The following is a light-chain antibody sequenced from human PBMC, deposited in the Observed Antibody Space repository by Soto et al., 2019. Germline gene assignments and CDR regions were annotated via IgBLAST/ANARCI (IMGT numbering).Light chain of an antibody. CDR2: RNN. CDR3: AAWDDSLSGVV. V-gene: IGLV1-47*01. CDR1: SSNIGSNY. J-gene: IGLJ2*01. Sequence: QSVLTQPPSASGTPGQRVTISCSGSSSNIGSNYVFWYQHLPGTAPKLLIYRNNQRPSGVPDRFSGSKSGTSASLAICGLRSEDETDYYCAAWDDSLSGVVFGGGTKVTVL.